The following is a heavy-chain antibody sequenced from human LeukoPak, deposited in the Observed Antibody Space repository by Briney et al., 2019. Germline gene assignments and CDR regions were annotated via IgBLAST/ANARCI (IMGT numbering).Heavy chain of an antibody. CDR2: ISNDGSRK. CDR1: GFTFSRHG. V-gene: IGHV3-30*18. CDR3: AKDRYSYAFEYSDS. D-gene: IGHD5-18*01. Sequence: GGSLRLSCAPSGFTFSRHGMHWVRQAPGKGLEWVAIISNDGSRKYYAHSVQGRFTISRDNSKNTLYLQMGSLRAEDTAVYYCAKDRYSYAFEYSDSWGQGTLVTVSS. J-gene: IGHJ4*02.